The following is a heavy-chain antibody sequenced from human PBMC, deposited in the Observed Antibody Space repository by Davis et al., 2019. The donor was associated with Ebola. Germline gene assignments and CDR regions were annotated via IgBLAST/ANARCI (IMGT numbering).Heavy chain of an antibody. J-gene: IGHJ4*02. CDR2: IYYSGST. V-gene: IGHV4-59*01. CDR1: GGSISSYY. D-gene: IGHD1-26*01. Sequence: MPSETLSLTCTVPGGSISSYYWSWIRQPPGKGLEWIGFIYYSGSTNYNPSLKSRVTISVDTSKNQFSLKLSSVTAADTAVYYCARVVGYFDYWGQGTLVTVSS. CDR3: ARVVGYFDY.